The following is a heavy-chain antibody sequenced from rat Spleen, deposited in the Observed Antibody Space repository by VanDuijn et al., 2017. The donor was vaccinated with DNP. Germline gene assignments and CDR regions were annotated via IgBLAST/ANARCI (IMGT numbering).Heavy chain of an antibody. CDR2: ISYEGSNT. J-gene: IGHJ2*01. CDR1: GFTFSDYY. V-gene: IGHV5-22*01. CDR3: ARGDGDFDY. D-gene: IGHD1-1*01. Sequence: EVQLVESGGDLVQPGRSLKLSCAASGFTFSDYYMAWVRQAPKKGLEWVASISYEGSNTYYRDSVKGRFTISRDDAKSTLYLQMDSLRSEETATYYCARGDGDFDYWGQGVMVTVSS.